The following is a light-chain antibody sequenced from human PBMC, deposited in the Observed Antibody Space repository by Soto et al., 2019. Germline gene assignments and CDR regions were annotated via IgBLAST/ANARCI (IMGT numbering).Light chain of an antibody. CDR3: TSYTKHTPLV. Sequence: QSALTQPASVSGSPGQSITISCTGTSSDVGGYNFVSWFQQHPGKVPKLLIYEVSNRPSGVSNRFSGSKSGNTASLTISGLQAEDEADYYCTSYTKHTPLVFGPGTKVTVL. V-gene: IGLV2-14*01. CDR2: EVS. CDR1: SSDVGGYNF. J-gene: IGLJ1*01.